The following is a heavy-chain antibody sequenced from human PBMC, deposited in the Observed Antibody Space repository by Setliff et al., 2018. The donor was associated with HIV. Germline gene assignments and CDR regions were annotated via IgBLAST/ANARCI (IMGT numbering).Heavy chain of an antibody. CDR3: ASFFGDYGY. CDR1: GFTFSDYW. J-gene: IGHJ4*01. CDR2: IGSSNHGI. D-gene: IGHD3-10*01. Sequence: PGGSLRLSCTASGFTFSDYWMHWVRQAPGKGLDWVAHIGSSNHGIHYTASVQGRFTVSRDNANNLLFLQMNNLRVEDTAVYYCASFFGDYGYWGHGTQVTVSS. V-gene: IGHV3-11*03.